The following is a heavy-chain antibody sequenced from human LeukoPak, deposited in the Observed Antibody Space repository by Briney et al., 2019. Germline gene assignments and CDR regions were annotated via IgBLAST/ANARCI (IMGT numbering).Heavy chain of an antibody. Sequence: GASVKVSCKASGYTFTGYYIHWVRQAPGQGLEWMGWINPDSGGTNYAQKFQGRVTMTRGTSIRTAYMELSRLRSDDTAVYYCARTDYSSSWYLDPWGQGTLVTVSS. CDR3: ARTDYSSSWYLDP. V-gene: IGHV1-2*02. D-gene: IGHD6-13*01. CDR1: GYTFTGYY. J-gene: IGHJ5*02. CDR2: INPDSGGT.